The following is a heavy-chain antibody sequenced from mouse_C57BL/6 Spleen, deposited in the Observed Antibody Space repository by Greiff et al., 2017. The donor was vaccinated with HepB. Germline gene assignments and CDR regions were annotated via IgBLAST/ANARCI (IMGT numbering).Heavy chain of an antibody. CDR3: ARGTTVVAGDYFDY. V-gene: IGHV1-66*01. Sequence: VQLQQSGPELVKPGASVKISCKASGYSFTSYYIHWVKQRPGQGLEWIGWIYPGSGNTKYNEKFKGKATLTADTSSSTAYMQLSSLTSEDSAVYYCARGTTVVAGDYFDYWGQGTTLTVSS. CDR2: IYPGSGNT. CDR1: GYSFTSYY. D-gene: IGHD1-1*01. J-gene: IGHJ2*01.